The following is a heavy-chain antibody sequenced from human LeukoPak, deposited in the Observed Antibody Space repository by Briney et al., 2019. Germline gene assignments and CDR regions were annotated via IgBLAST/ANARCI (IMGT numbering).Heavy chain of an antibody. J-gene: IGHJ4*02. CDR3: ATYGSGSFDY. Sequence: PGGSLRLSCAASGLTFSNNGMGWVRQAAGKGLEWVSTISGSGDATYYADSVKGRFTISRDNPKNTLYLQMNSLRAEDTAVYYCATYGSGSFDYWGQGTLVTVSS. D-gene: IGHD3-10*01. V-gene: IGHV3-23*01. CDR1: GLTFSNNG. CDR2: ISGSGDAT.